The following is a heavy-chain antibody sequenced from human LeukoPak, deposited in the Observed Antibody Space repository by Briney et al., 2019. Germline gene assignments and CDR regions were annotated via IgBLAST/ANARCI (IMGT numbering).Heavy chain of an antibody. V-gene: IGHV4-34*01. CDR1: GGSFSGYY. D-gene: IGHD2-2*01. CDR3: ARGPRYCSSTSCYLGYDFWSGYFDY. J-gene: IGHJ4*02. Sequence: SETLSLTCAVYGGSFSGYYWSWIRQPPGKGLEWIGEINHSGSTNYNPSLKSRVTISVDTSKNQFSLKLSSVTAADTAVYYCARGPRYCSSTSCYLGYDFWSGYFDYWGQGTLVTVSS. CDR2: INHSGST.